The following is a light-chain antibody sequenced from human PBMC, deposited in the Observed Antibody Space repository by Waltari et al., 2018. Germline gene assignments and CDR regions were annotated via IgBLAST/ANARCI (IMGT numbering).Light chain of an antibody. CDR3: QEANSSPLT. Sequence: DIQMTQSPPSVSASVGDRVTITCRASQGIRSWLSWYQQKPGKAPKLLIYAASNLQSGVPSRFSGSDSGTEFTLTISSLQPEDVATYYCQEANSSPLTFGGGTKVEI. CDR1: QGIRSW. J-gene: IGKJ4*01. V-gene: IGKV1-12*01. CDR2: AAS.